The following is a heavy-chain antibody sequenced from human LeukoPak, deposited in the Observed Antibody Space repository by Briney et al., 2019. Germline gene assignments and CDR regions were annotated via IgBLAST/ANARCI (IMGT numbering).Heavy chain of an antibody. Sequence: ASLKVSCKASGYTFTAYYIHWVRRAPGQGLEWMGWINPNNGGTNSAQTFQGRVTLTRDTPINTAYMELSSLRSDDTAVYYCARARLPYQHLVPADYWGRGTLVTVSS. D-gene: IGHD6-6*01. V-gene: IGHV1-2*02. CDR3: ARARLPYQHLVPADY. CDR1: GYTFTAYY. CDR2: INPNNGGT. J-gene: IGHJ4*02.